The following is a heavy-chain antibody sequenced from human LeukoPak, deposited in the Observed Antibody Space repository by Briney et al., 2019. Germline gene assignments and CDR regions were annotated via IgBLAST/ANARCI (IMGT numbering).Heavy chain of an antibody. V-gene: IGHV3-48*03. J-gene: IGHJ4*02. Sequence: GGSLRLSCAASGFTFSSYEMNWVRQAPGKGLEWVSYISSSGSTIYYADSVKGRFTISRDNAKNSLYLQMNSLRADDTAVYYCARAPRFTYYDILTGYYLPEMATAHKDYWGQGTLVTVSS. CDR1: GFTFSSYE. CDR3: ARAPRFTYYDILTGYYLPEMATAHKDY. CDR2: ISSSGSTI. D-gene: IGHD3-9*01.